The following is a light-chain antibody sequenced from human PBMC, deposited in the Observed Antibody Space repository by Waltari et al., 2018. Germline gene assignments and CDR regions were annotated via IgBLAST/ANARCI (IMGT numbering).Light chain of an antibody. V-gene: IGKV1-5*03. Sequence: DIQMTQSPSTLSASVGDRVTLSCRASQSISTWVAWYQQKPGKAPNLLIYKTSILESEVPSRFSGSGSGTEFTLTITSLQPDDLATYYCQQYNSYPATFGQGTKVEIK. CDR3: QQYNSYPAT. CDR2: KTS. J-gene: IGKJ1*01. CDR1: QSISTW.